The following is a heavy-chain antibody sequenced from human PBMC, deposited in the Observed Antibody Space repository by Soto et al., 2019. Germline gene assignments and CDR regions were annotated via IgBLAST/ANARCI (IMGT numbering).Heavy chain of an antibody. CDR3: ARTDYGDYAIDY. D-gene: IGHD4-17*01. Sequence: QVQLQQWGAGLLKPSETLSLTCAVYGGSFSGYYWSWIRQPPGKGLEWIGEINHSGSTNYNPSLKSRVTISVDTSKNQFSLKLSSVTAADTAVYYWARTDYGDYAIDYWGQGTLVTVSS. V-gene: IGHV4-34*01. CDR1: GGSFSGYY. CDR2: INHSGST. J-gene: IGHJ4*02.